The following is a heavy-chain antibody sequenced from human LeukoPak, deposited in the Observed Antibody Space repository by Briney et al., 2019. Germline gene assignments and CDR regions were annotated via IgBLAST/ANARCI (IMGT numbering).Heavy chain of an antibody. J-gene: IGHJ6*03. D-gene: IGHD6-6*01. CDR3: ARLTYSISSQYYYYMDV. Sequence: SRVTISVDTSKNQFSLKLSSVTAADTAMYYCARLTYSISSQYYYYMDVWGKGTTVTVSS. V-gene: IGHV4-34*01.